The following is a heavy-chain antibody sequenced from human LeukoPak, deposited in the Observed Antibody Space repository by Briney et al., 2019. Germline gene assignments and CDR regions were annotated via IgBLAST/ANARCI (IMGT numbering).Heavy chain of an antibody. D-gene: IGHD5-24*01. Sequence: GGSLRLSCAASGFNISSYSRSWIRQAPGKGLEWLSYISSTSDPIYYADSVKGRFSIFRDNAKNSLYLQMDSLRAEDTAVYYCPKGITATISDGYNYHDYYMEVWGRGTTVTVSS. CDR1: GFNISSYS. CDR3: PKGITATISDGYNYHDYYMEV. J-gene: IGHJ6*03. CDR2: ISSTSDPI. V-gene: IGHV3-48*01.